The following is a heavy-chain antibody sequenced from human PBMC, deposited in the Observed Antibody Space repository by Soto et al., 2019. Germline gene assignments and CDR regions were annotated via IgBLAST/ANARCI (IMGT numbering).Heavy chain of an antibody. CDR2: IYYSGST. V-gene: IGHV4-59*01. CDR3: ASFVYYYDSSGYIENAFDI. J-gene: IGHJ3*02. D-gene: IGHD3-22*01. CDR1: GGSISSYY. Sequence: SLTCTVSGGSISSYYWSWIRQPPGKGLEWIGYIYYSGSTNYNPSLKSRVTISVDTSKNQFSLKLSSVTAADTAVYYCASFVYYYDSSGYIENAFDIWGQGTMVTVSS.